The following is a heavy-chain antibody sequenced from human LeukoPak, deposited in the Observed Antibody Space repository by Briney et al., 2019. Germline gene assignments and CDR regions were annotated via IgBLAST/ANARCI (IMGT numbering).Heavy chain of an antibody. CDR3: ATERQKYFDY. V-gene: IGHV3-30*02. CDR1: GFTFSTYG. CDR2: IRYDGNNE. Sequence: GGSLRLSCAASGFTFSTYGMHWVRQAPGKGLEWVAFIRYDGNNEYYADSVKGRFTISRDNAKNSLSLQMNSLRTEDTALYYCATERQKYFDYWGQGTLVTVSS. J-gene: IGHJ4*02.